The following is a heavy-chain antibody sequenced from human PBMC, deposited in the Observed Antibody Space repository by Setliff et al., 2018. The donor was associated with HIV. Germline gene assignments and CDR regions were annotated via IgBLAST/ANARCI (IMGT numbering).Heavy chain of an antibody. D-gene: IGHD6-6*01. Sequence: GGSLRLSCAASGFTFSTYWMTWVRQAPGKGLEWVANIKEDGSEKYYVDSVRGRFTISRDNAKNTLYLQMNGLRGEDTAVYYCVMFGISSGWGQGTQVTVSS. J-gene: IGHJ4*02. CDR2: IKEDGSEK. V-gene: IGHV3-7*01. CDR1: GFTFSTYW. CDR3: VMFGISSG.